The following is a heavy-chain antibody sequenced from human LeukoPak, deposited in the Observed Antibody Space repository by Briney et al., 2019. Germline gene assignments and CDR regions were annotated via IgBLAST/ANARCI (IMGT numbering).Heavy chain of an antibody. CDR2: ISGSGGNT. V-gene: IGHV3-23*01. CDR1: GFTFTNYP. J-gene: IGHJ4*02. CDR3: AKDHLTGYYIGYFDY. Sequence: GGSLRLSCAASGFTFTNYPMIWVRQAPGRGLTWVSGISGSGGNTYYADSVKGRFTISRDNSKNTLYLQMNSLRAEDTAVYYCAKDHLTGYYIGYFDYWGQGTLVTVSS. D-gene: IGHD3-9*01.